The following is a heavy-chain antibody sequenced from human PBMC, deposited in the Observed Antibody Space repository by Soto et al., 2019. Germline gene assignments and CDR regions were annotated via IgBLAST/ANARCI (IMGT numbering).Heavy chain of an antibody. Sequence: SETLSLTCAVYGGSFSGYYWSWIRQPPGKGLEWIGEINHSGSTNYNPSLKRRVTISVDTSKNQFSLKLSSVTAADTAVYYCARGSNGSGSFDYWGQGTLVTVSS. CDR3: ARGSNGSGSFDY. CDR1: GGSFSGYY. CDR2: INHSGST. V-gene: IGHV4-34*01. D-gene: IGHD3-10*01. J-gene: IGHJ4*02.